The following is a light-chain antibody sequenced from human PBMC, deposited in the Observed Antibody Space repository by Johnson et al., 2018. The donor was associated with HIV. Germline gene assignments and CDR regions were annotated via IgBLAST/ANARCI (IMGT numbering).Light chain of an antibody. J-gene: IGLJ1*01. CDR3: GTWDSRLSAYV. Sequence: QSVLTQPPSVSAAPGQKVTISCSGSSSNIGNNYVSWYQHLPGTAPKLLIYDNYKRPSGIPDRFSGSKSGTSASLGITGLQTWDEADYYCGTWDSRLSAYVFGTGTKVTVL. V-gene: IGLV1-51*01. CDR1: SSNIGNNY. CDR2: DNY.